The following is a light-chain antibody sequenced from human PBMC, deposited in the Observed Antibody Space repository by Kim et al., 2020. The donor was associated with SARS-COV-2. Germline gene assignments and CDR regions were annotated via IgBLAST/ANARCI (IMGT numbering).Light chain of an antibody. Sequence: QSVLTQPHSASGTPGQRVTVSCSGSTSNIGSNSVYWYQQLPGTAPKLLIYRNNQRPSGVPDRFSGSKSGTSASLAISGLRSEDEADYYCAAWDDSLSGWVFGGGTQLTVL. CDR3: AAWDDSLSGWV. CDR1: TSNIGSNS. CDR2: RNN. V-gene: IGLV1-47*01. J-gene: IGLJ3*02.